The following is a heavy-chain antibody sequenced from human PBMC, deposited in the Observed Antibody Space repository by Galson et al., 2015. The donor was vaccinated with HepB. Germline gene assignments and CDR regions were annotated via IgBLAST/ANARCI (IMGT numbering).Heavy chain of an antibody. CDR2: IIPILGIA. CDR3: ARDIYPYDSREANAFDI. V-gene: IGHV1-69*04. J-gene: IGHJ3*02. Sequence: SVKVSCKASGGTFSSYAISWVRQAPGQGLEWMGRIIPILGIANYAQKFQGRVTITADKSTSTAYMELSSLRSEDTAVYYCARDIYPYDSREANAFDIWGQGTMVTVSS. D-gene: IGHD3-22*01. CDR1: GGTFSSYA.